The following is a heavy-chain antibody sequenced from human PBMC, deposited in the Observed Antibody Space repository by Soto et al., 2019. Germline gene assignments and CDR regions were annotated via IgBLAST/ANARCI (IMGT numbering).Heavy chain of an antibody. Sequence: QVQLVQSGAEVKKPGSSVKVSCKASGGTFSSYAISWVRQAPGQGLEWMGGVIPIFGTANYEQKFQGRVTITADDYTGTAYMELSSLRSEDTAVYYCASSPAVNCGGDCYPDYWGQGTLVTVSS. CDR2: VIPIFGTA. D-gene: IGHD2-21*02. CDR1: GGTFSSYA. V-gene: IGHV1-69*01. CDR3: ASSPAVNCGGDCYPDY. J-gene: IGHJ4*02.